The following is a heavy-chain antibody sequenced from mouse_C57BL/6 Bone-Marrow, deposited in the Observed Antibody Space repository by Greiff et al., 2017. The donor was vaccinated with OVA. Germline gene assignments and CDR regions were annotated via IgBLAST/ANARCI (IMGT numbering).Heavy chain of an antibody. J-gene: IGHJ4*01. CDR2: IDPETGGT. V-gene: IGHV1-15*01. CDR1: GYTFTDYE. Sequence: VQLQQSGAELVRPGASVTLSCKASGYTFTDYEMHWVKQTPVHGLAWIGAIDPETGGTAYNQKFKGKAILTADKSSSTAYMELRSLTSEDSAVYYCTRSAMDYWGQGTSVTVSS. CDR3: TRSAMDY.